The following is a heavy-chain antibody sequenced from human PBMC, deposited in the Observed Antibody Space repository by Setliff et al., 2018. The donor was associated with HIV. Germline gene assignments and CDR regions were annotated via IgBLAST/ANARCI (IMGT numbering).Heavy chain of an antibody. CDR1: GYMFIAYG. J-gene: IGHJ6*03. D-gene: IGHD6-13*01. Sequence: ASVKVSCKPSGYMFIAYGMSWVRRAPGQGLEWMGWIGPYNGRTEYAQEFQGRVSLTIDTSASTAYMELSSLRSEDTAVYYCARSSISAAGAYYYYMDVWGKGTTVTVSS. CDR3: ARSSISAAGAYYYYMDV. V-gene: IGHV1-18*01. CDR2: IGPYNGRT.